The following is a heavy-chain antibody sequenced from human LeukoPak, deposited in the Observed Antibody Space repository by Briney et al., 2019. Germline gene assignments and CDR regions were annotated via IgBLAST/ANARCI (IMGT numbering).Heavy chain of an antibody. CDR3: ARLSYWVFEI. Sequence: GGSLRLSCAASGFTFSNYWMHWVRHAPGKGLVWVSRINTDGSSTDYADSVKGRFTISRDNAKNSLYLQMNSLRAEDTSVYFCARLSYWVFEIWGQGTMVTVSS. J-gene: IGHJ3*02. CDR1: GFTFSNYW. CDR2: INTDGSST. V-gene: IGHV3-74*01. D-gene: IGHD2-21*01.